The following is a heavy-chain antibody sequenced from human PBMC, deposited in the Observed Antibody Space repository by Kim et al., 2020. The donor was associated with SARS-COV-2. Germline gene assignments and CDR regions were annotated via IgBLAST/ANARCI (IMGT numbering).Heavy chain of an antibody. CDR1: GGSFSGYY. CDR3: ARFPNPHCSSTSCYFVY. D-gene: IGHD2-2*01. V-gene: IGHV4-34*01. J-gene: IGHJ4*02. CDR2: INHSGST. Sequence: SETLSLTCAVYGGSFSGYYWSWIRQPPGKGLEWIGEINHSGSTNYNPSLKSRVTISVDTSKNQFSLKLSSVTAADTAVYYCARFPNPHCSSTSCYFVYWGQGTLVTVSS.